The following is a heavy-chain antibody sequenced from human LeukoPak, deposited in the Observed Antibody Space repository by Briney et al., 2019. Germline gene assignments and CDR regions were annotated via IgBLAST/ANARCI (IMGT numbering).Heavy chain of an antibody. CDR3: ARPTSVIPAADIYYYFYAMDV. Sequence: ASVTVSCKASGYSSSSYYMHWVRQAPGQGLEWMGIINPSGGSTNYAQRFQGRVTMTRDTSTSTVYMELSSLRSEDTAVYYCARPTSVIPAADIYYYFYAMDVWDQGTTVTVSS. CDR1: GYSSSSYY. D-gene: IGHD2-2*01. CDR2: INPSGGST. V-gene: IGHV1-46*01. J-gene: IGHJ6*02.